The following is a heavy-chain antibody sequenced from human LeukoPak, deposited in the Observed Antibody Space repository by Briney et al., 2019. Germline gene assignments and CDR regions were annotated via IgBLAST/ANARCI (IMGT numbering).Heavy chain of an antibody. CDR2: MNPNSGGT. CDR1: GYTFTGYY. J-gene: IGHJ5*02. Sequence: ASVKVSCKSSGYTFTGYYMRWVRQAPGQGLEWMEWMNPNSGGTNYAQKFQGRVTMTRDTSISTAYMDLSRLRSDDTAVYYCARDEDYYDSSGYYNWFDPWGQGTLVTVSS. D-gene: IGHD3-22*01. V-gene: IGHV1-2*02. CDR3: ARDEDYYDSSGYYNWFDP.